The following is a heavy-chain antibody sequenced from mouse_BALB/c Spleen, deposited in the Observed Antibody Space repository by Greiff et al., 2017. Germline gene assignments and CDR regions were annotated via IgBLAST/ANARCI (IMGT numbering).Heavy chain of an antibody. Sequence: DVKLVESGGGLVKPGGSLKLSCAASGFTFSSYAMSWVRQSPEKRLEWVAEISSGGSYTYYPDTVTGRFTISRDNAKNTLYLEMSSLRSEDTAMYYCARWGSMITTRAWFAYWGQGTLVTVSA. V-gene: IGHV5-9-4*01. CDR2: ISSGGSYT. D-gene: IGHD2-4*01. J-gene: IGHJ3*01. CDR1: GFTFSSYA. CDR3: ARWGSMITTRAWFAY.